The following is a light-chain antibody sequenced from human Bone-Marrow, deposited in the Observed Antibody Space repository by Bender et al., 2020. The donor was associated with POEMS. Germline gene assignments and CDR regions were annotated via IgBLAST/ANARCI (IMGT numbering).Light chain of an antibody. J-gene: IGLJ3*02. CDR2: DVN. Sequence: QSALTQPASVAGSPGQSITISCIGTNNDVGNYNLVSWFQQHPGKDPRLIIYDVNRRPFGISDRFSGSKSGQTASLTISGLQAEDEANYYCCSYVTTSTWVFGGGTKLPVL. V-gene: IGLV2-23*02. CDR3: CSYVTTSTWV. CDR1: NNDVGNYNL.